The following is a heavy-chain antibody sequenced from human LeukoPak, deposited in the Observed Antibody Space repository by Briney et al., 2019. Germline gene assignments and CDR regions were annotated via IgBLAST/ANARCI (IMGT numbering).Heavy chain of an antibody. D-gene: IGHD2-2*01. CDR3: ARQCSSSWDPNHYYYYMDV. V-gene: IGHV4-39*01. CDR2: IYYRGST. CDR1: GGSISSSSYY. Sequence: SETLSLTCTVSGGSISSSSYYWGWIRQPPGKGLECIGTIYYRGSTYYRPSLKSRVTISVDTSKNQFSLKLSSVTAADTAVYYCARQCSSSWDPNHYYYYMDVWGKGTTVTVSS. J-gene: IGHJ6*03.